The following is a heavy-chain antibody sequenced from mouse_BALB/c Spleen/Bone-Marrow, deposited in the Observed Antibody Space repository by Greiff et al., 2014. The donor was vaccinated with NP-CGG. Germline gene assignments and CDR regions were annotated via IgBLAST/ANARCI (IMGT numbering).Heavy chain of an antibody. J-gene: IGHJ4*01. CDR2: IWADGST. V-gene: IGHV2-9*02. CDR1: GFSLTNYG. Sequence: VKLMESGPGLVAPSQSLSITCTVSGFSLTNYGAHWVRQPPGKGLEWLGVIWADGSTNYNSALMSRLSISKDNSKSQVFFKMNSLQTDDTAMYYCARITTATGAMDYWGQGTSVTVSS. D-gene: IGHD1-2*01. CDR3: ARITTATGAMDY.